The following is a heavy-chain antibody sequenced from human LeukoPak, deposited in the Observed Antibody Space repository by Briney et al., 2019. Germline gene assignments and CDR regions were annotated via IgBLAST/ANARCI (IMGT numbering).Heavy chain of an antibody. J-gene: IGHJ6*04. CDR1: GGSISSYY. D-gene: IGHD1-26*01. CDR3: AGGSYYYYGMDV. CDR2: IYYSGGT. Sequence: SENLSLTCTVAGGSISSYYWSWIRQPPGKGLEGRGYIYYSGGTNYNPSLKNGVTISVDASKNQFSLKLRSVTAADTAVYYCAGGSYYYYGMDVWGKGTTVTVSS. V-gene: IGHV4-59*08.